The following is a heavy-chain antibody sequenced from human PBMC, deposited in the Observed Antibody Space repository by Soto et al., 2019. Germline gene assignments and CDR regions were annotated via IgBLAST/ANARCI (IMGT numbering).Heavy chain of an antibody. CDR1: AGTFSSYA. V-gene: IGHV1-69*13. CDR3: ARDGNVDIVATGLGDWFDP. D-gene: IGHD5-12*01. CDR2: IIPIFGTA. Sequence: SVKVCCKVSAGTFSSYAISWVRQAPGQGLEWMGGIIPIFGTANYAQKFQGRVTITADESTSTAYMELSSLRSEDTAVYYCARDGNVDIVATGLGDWFDPWGQGTLVTVS. J-gene: IGHJ5*02.